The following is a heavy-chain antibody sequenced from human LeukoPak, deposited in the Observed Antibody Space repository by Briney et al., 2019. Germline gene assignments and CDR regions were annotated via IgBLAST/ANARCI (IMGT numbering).Heavy chain of an antibody. Sequence: GGSLRLSCAASGFTFSRHWMSWVRQTPGKGLERVAHMNQDGSAIYYVDSVKGRFTISRDNVKNSLCLQMTGLTVADTAVYYCARTVPGYPDDYFDYWGQGTLVTVSS. CDR3: ARTVPGYPDDYFDY. V-gene: IGHV3-7*01. CDR2: MNQDGSAI. D-gene: IGHD6-19*01. J-gene: IGHJ4*02. CDR1: GFTFSRHW.